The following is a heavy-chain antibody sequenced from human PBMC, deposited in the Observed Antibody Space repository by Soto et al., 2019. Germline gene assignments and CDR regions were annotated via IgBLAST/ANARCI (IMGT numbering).Heavy chain of an antibody. CDR2: ISAYNGNT. D-gene: IGHD1-26*01. Sequence: ASVKVSCKASGYTFTSYGISWVRQAPGQGLEWMGWISAYNGNTNYAQKLQGRVTMTTDTSTSTAYMELRSLRSDDTAVYYCASGGSYLGYYYYYGMDVWGQGTTVTISS. J-gene: IGHJ6*02. CDR3: ASGGSYLGYYYYYGMDV. V-gene: IGHV1-18*04. CDR1: GYTFTSYG.